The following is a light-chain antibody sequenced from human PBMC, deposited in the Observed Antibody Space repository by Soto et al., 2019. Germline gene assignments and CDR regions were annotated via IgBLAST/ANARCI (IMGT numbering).Light chain of an antibody. V-gene: IGLV2-23*01. CDR2: EAI. CDR3: CSYVGATTYV. CDR1: SSDVGAYNY. Sequence: QSALTQPASVSGSPGQSITISCTGTSSDVGAYNYVSWYQQHPGKAPKVIIYEAIKRPSGVSNRFSGSISGTTASLTISGLQADDEADYYCCSYVGATTYVFGSGTKSPS. J-gene: IGLJ1*01.